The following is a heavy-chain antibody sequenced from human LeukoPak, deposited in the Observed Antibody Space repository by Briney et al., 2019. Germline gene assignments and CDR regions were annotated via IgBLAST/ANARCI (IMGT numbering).Heavy chain of an antibody. J-gene: IGHJ4*02. V-gene: IGHV4-34*01. Sequence: GSLRLSCAASGFTFSSYAMSWVRQPPGKGLEWIGEINHSGSTNYNPSLKSRVTISVDTSKNQFSLKLSSVTAADTAVYYCARHWYDYVWGSYRSHFDYWGQGTLVTVSS. CDR1: GFTFSSYA. CDR3: ARHWYDYVWGSYRSHFDY. D-gene: IGHD3-16*02. CDR2: INHSGST.